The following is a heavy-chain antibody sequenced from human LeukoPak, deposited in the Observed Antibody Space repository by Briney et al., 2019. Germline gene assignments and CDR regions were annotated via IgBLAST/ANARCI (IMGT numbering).Heavy chain of an antibody. CDR3: ARDFRAVAESYYYYYMDV. CDR1: GFTFSSYG. CDR2: TSYDGSNK. V-gene: IGHV3-30*03. Sequence: PGGSLRLSCAASGFTFSSYGMHWVRQAPGKGLEWVTVTSYDGSNKYYADSVKGRFTISRDNSKNTLYLQMNSLRAEDTAVYYCARDFRAVAESYYYYYMDVWGKGATVTVSS. D-gene: IGHD6-19*01. J-gene: IGHJ6*03.